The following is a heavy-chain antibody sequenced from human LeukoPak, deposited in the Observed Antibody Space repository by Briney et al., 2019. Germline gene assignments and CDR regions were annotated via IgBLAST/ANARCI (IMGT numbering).Heavy chain of an antibody. CDR2: ISSGSSTI. J-gene: IGHJ4*02. CDR1: GFTFSTYS. CDR3: ARDSTFDY. Sequence: GGSLRLSCAASGFTFSTYSMNWVRQAPGKGLEWVSYISSGSSTIYYADSVKGRFTISRDNAKNSLYLQVNSLRDEDTAVYYCARDSTFDYWGQGTLVTVSS. D-gene: IGHD3-3*02. V-gene: IGHV3-48*02.